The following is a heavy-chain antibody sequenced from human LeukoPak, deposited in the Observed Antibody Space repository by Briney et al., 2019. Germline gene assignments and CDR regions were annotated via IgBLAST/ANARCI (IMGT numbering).Heavy chain of an antibody. CDR3: ARVVNDYGDYVVAPFDY. J-gene: IGHJ4*02. CDR2: INPNSGGT. CDR1: GYTFPGYY. V-gene: IGHV1-2*02. D-gene: IGHD4-17*01. Sequence: ASVKVSCKPSGYTFPGYYMHWVGQAPGQGLEGMGWINPNSGGTNYAQKFQGRVTMTRDTSISTAYMELSRLRSDDTAVYYCARVVNDYGDYVVAPFDYWGQGTLVTVSS.